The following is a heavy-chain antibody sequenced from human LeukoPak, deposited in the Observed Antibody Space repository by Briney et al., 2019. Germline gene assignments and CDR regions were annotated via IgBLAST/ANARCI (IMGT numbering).Heavy chain of an antibody. J-gene: IGHJ4*02. CDR2: IFYSGTT. CDR3: ARDWTSGFHSLDY. Sequence: PSETLSLTCTVSGGSIRTYYWSWIRQPPGKGLEWIGCIFYSGTTNYNPSLKSRVTISVDTSKNQFSLKLTSVTAADTAVYYCARDWTSGFHSLDYWGQGTLVTVSS. V-gene: IGHV4-59*01. CDR1: GGSIRTYY. D-gene: IGHD3-22*01.